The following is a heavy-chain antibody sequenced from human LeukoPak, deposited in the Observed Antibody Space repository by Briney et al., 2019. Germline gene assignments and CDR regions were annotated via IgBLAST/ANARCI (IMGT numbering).Heavy chain of an antibody. J-gene: IGHJ4*02. CDR1: EFTFSGYW. CDR2: IGLGSGFV. CDR3: ARDHKWAFDY. V-gene: IGHV3-21*05. D-gene: IGHD1-26*01. Sequence: GGSLRLSCAASEFTFSGYWMNWVRQAPGRGLEWISYIGLGSGFVSYADSVKGRFTITSDTARNSLYLQMSSLRAEDTAVYFCARDHKWAFDYWGQGILVTVSS.